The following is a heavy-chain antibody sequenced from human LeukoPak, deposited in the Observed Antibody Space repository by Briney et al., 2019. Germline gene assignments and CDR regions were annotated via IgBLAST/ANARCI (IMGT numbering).Heavy chain of an antibody. CDR2: IYPGDSHT. Sequence: GASLEISCKGSGSRFPNYWIGWVRQLPGKGLEWMGIIYPGDSHTRYSPSFHHQVTISVDKSISPAYLQWSRLKASDTAMYYCARGPYAYTSSATLASYNWFDPWDQGSLVTVSS. CDR1: GSRFPNYW. J-gene: IGHJ5*02. CDR3: ARGPYAYTSSATLASYNWFDP. D-gene: IGHD2-2*02. V-gene: IGHV5-51*01.